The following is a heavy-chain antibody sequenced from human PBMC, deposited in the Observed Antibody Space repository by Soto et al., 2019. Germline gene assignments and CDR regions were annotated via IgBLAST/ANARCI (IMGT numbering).Heavy chain of an antibody. J-gene: IGHJ6*02. V-gene: IGHV4-34*01. D-gene: IGHD3-16*02. Sequence: VQLQQWGAGLLKPSETLSLTCAVYGGSFSGYYWNWIRQPPGRGRGGVGEINHGGSANYNPSLKSRVTLSVDTSKSQFSLNLNSVTAADTAMYYCARGKKYDYVWGSYRHPYYYYGMDVWGQGTTVTVSS. CDR2: INHGGSA. CDR1: GGSFSGYY. CDR3: ARGKKYDYVWGSYRHPYYYYGMDV.